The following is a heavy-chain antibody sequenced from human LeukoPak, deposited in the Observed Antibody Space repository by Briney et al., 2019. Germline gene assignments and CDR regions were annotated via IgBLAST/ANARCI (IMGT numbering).Heavy chain of an antibody. D-gene: IGHD2-2*01. J-gene: IGHJ6*02. CDR3: ARVPAAGGYYGMDV. CDR2: IHYTGSS. CDR1: GGSISNHY. V-gene: IGHV4-59*11. Sequence: PSETLSLTCGLSGGSISNHYWTWIRQTPGKGLEWIGYIHYTGSSNYNPSLESRVTMSVDTSKNQFSLKLSSVTAADTAVYYCARVPAAGGYYGMDVWGQGTTVTVS.